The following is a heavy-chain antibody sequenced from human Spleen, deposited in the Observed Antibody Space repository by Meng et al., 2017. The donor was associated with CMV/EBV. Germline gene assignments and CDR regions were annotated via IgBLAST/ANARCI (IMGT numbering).Heavy chain of an antibody. CDR3: ARGGPEWLPVDP. D-gene: IGHD5-12*01. CDR1: GFIFSDYY. CDR2: LFYGGST. V-gene: IGHV4-38-2*01. Sequence: GSLRLSCAASGFIFSDYYMSWVRQAPGKGLEWIGSLFYGGSTYYNPSLKSRVTISVDTSKNQFSLKLSSVTAADTAVYYCARGGPEWLPVDPWGEGTLVTVSS. J-gene: IGHJ5*02.